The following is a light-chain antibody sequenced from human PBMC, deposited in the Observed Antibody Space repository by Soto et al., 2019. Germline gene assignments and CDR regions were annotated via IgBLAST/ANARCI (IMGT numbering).Light chain of an antibody. CDR1: QSIFSNY. Sequence: EVMLTQSPGTLSLSPGERATLSCRASQSIFSNYLAWYQQKSGQAPRLLIYGASNRATGIPDRFSGSGSVTDFTLTISRLEPEDFAVYYCQQYGTSPRTFGQGTKVEFK. V-gene: IGKV3-20*01. CDR3: QQYGTSPRT. J-gene: IGKJ1*01. CDR2: GAS.